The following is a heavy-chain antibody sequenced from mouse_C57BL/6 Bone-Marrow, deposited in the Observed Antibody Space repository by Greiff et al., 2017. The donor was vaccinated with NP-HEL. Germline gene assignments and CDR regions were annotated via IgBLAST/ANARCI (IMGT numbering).Heavy chain of an antibody. Sequence: EGKLQESGPELVKTGASGKMSCKASGYTFTDYNMHWVKQSHGKSLEWIGYINPNNGGTSYNQKFKGKATLTVNKSSSTAYMELRSLTSEDSAVYYCARAEDGYYVDWYFDVWGTGTTVTVSS. D-gene: IGHD2-3*01. J-gene: IGHJ1*03. CDR1: GYTFTDYN. CDR2: INPNNGGT. CDR3: ARAEDGYYVDWYFDV. V-gene: IGHV1-22*01.